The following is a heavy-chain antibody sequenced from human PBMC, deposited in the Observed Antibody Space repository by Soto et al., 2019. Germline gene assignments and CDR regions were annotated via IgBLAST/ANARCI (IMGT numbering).Heavy chain of an antibody. V-gene: IGHV1-8*01. CDR3: ASDTSTT. CDR1: GYTFTSHD. J-gene: IGHJ5*02. CDR2: MNPNSGHT. Sequence: ASVKVSCKASGYTFTSHDINWMRQTTGQGLEWMGWMNPNSGHTNSAQKFQGRVTMTRDTSINTAYMELTNLRSEDTAIYYCASDTSTTWGQGTLVTVSS. D-gene: IGHD2-2*01.